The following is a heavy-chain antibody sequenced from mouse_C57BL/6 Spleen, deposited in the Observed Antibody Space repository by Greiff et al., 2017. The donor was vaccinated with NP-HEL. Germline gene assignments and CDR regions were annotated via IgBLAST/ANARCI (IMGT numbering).Heavy chain of an antibody. CDR3: ARDQGNNYYAMDY. CDR1: GFTFSSYA. V-gene: IGHV5-4*01. Sequence: EVMLVESGGGLVKPGGSLKLSCAASGFTFSSYAMSWVRQTPEKRLEWVATISDGGSYTYYPDNVKGRFTISRDNAKNNLYLQMSHLKSEDTAMYYCARDQGNNYYAMDYWGQGTSVTVSS. CDR2: ISDGGSYT. J-gene: IGHJ4*01. D-gene: IGHD2-1*01.